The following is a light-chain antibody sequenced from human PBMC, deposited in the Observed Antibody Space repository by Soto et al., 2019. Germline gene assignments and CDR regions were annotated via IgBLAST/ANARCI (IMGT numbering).Light chain of an antibody. CDR3: QQLHDYPIT. CDR2: GAS. CDR1: QSVGTW. V-gene: IGKV1-5*01. Sequence: DVQMSQSSSTLSASVGCRFTITCRASQSVGTWVEWYQQKPGKAPKLLIYGASNLESGVPSRFRGSGYGTDFTLTISSLQPEDFETYYCQQLHDYPITFGQGTRLEIK. J-gene: IGKJ5*01.